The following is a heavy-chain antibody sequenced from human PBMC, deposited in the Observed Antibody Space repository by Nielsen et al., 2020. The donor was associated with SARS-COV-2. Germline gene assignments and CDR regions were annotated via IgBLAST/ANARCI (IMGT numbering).Heavy chain of an antibody. CDR1: GFTFSIYW. CDR2: IKNDGSGT. Sequence: GESLTISCAASGFTFSIYWLHWVRQAPGKGLVWVSRIKNDGSGTRYADSVEGRFTISRDNAKNSLYLQMNSLRAEDTALYHCAVAVAGPRDYYYGMDVWGQGTTVTVSS. J-gene: IGHJ6*02. V-gene: IGHV3-74*01. CDR3: AVAVAGPRDYYYGMDV. D-gene: IGHD6-19*01.